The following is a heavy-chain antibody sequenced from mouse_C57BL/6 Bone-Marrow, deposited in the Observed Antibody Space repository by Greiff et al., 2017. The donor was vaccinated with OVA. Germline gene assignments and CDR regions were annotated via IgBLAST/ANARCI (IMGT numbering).Heavy chain of an antibody. V-gene: IGHV1-12*01. CDR3: ARDYGTRTDYAMDY. CDR2: IYPGNGAT. Sequence: QVQLQQSGAELVRPGASVKMSCKASGYTFTSYNMHWVKQTPRQGLEWIGAIYPGNGATSYNQKFKGKATLTVDKSSSTAYMQLSSLTSEDSAVYFCARDYGTRTDYAMDYWGQGTSVTVSS. J-gene: IGHJ4*01. D-gene: IGHD1-1*01. CDR1: GYTFTSYN.